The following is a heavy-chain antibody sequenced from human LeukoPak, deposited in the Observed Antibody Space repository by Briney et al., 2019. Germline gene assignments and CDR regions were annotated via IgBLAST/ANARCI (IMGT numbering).Heavy chain of an antibody. CDR2: VTPNSGGT. CDR3: AREDSAVTYDY. V-gene: IGHV1-2*02. CDR1: GYTFTSYG. J-gene: IGHJ4*02. Sequence: ASVKVSCKASGYTFTSYGISWVRQAPGQGLEWMGWVTPNSGGTNYAQRFQGRVTMTRDTSISTAYMELNRLRSDDTAVYYCAREDSAVTYDYWGQGTLVTVSS. D-gene: IGHD4-17*01.